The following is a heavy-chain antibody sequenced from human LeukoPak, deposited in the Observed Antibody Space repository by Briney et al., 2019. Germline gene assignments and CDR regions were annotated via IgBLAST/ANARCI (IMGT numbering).Heavy chain of an antibody. CDR1: GGSFSNYY. V-gene: IGHV4-4*07. CDR2: IYTSGST. J-gene: IGHJ6*02. CDR3: ARQPPQYYGMDV. D-gene: IGHD1-14*01. Sequence: SETLSLTCTVSGGSFSNYYWSWIRQPAGKGLEWIGRIYTSGSTNYNPSVKSRVTMSVDTSNNQFSLKLTSVTAADAAVYYCARQPPQYYGMDVWGQGTTVTVSS.